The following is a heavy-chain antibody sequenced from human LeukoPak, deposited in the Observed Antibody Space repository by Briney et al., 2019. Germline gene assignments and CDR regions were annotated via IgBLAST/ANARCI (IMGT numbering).Heavy chain of an antibody. Sequence: SQTLSLTCTVSGGSLSNHYWNWIRHPAGTGLGYIGRIFHTGSTNYNPSLKSRVTMSVDTSSNQFSLNLTSVTAADTAVYYCARGPHGGESFDIWGQGTMVTVSS. D-gene: IGHD2-21*01. J-gene: IGHJ3*02. CDR3: ARGPHGGESFDI. V-gene: IGHV4-4*07. CDR2: IFHTGST. CDR1: GGSLSNHY.